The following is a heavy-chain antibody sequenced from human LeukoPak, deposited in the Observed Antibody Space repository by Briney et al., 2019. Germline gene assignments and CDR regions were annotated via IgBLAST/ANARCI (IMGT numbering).Heavy chain of an antibody. CDR1: GYSISSGYY. Sequence: SETLSLTCTVSGYSISSGYYWGWIRQPPGKGLEWIGSIYHSGSTYYNPSLKSRVTISVDTSKNQFSLKLSSVTAADTAVYYCARDPGIAAAGTPRGGLHDAFDIWGQGTMVTVSS. CDR3: ARDPGIAAAGTPRGGLHDAFDI. V-gene: IGHV4-38-2*02. D-gene: IGHD6-13*01. CDR2: IYHSGST. J-gene: IGHJ3*02.